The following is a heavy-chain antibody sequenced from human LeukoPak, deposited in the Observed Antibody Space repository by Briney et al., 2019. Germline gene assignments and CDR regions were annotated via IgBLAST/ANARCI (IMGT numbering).Heavy chain of an antibody. CDR1: GGSISSYY. J-gene: IGHJ4*02. CDR3: ARGPGIAVAGPHYYFDY. CDR2: IYYSGST. V-gene: IGHV4-59*12. Sequence: SETLSLTCTVSGGSISSYYWSWIRQPPGKGLEWIGYIYYSGSTNYNPSLKSRVTISVDTSKNQFSLKLSSVTAADTAVYYCARGPGIAVAGPHYYFDYWGQGTLVTVSS. D-gene: IGHD6-19*01.